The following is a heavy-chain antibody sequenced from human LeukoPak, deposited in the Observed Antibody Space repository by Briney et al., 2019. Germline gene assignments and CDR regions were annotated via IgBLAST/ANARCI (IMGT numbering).Heavy chain of an antibody. Sequence: SETLSLTCTVSGYSINSAYYWGWIRQPPGKGLEWIGSIYYSGSTNYNPSLKSRVTISVETSKNQFSLKLSSVTAADTAVYYCARVTGYMIEDYFDYWGQGTLVTVSS. D-gene: IGHD3-22*01. V-gene: IGHV4-38-2*02. CDR3: ARVTGYMIEDYFDY. CDR1: GYSINSAYY. J-gene: IGHJ4*02. CDR2: IYYSGST.